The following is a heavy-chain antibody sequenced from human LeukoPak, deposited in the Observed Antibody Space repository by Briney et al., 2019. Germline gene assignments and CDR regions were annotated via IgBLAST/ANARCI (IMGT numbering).Heavy chain of an antibody. CDR3: AHRPYSSGWYRDQYYFDY. Sequence: SGPTLVNPTPTLTLTCTFSGFSLSASGVGVGWIRQPPGKALEWLSLIYWDDDKRYSPSLKSRLTITKDTSKNQVVLTMTNMDPVDTATYYCAHRPYSSGWYRDQYYFDYWGQGTLVTVSS. J-gene: IGHJ4*02. CDR2: IYWDDDK. V-gene: IGHV2-5*02. CDR1: GFSLSASGVG. D-gene: IGHD6-19*01.